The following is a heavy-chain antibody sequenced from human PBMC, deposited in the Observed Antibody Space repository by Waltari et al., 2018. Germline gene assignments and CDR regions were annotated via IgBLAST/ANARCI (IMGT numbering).Heavy chain of an antibody. V-gene: IGHV4-34*01. D-gene: IGHD3-10*01. Sequence: QVQLQQWGAGLLKPSETLSLTCAVYGGSFSGYYWSWIRQPPGKGLEWIGEINHSGSTNDTPSPKSRVTISVDTSKNQCALKLSSVTAADTAVYYCARGLFLAYGSGSYYFDYWGQGTLVTVSS. CDR1: GGSFSGYY. CDR3: ARGLFLAYGSGSYYFDY. CDR2: INHSGST. J-gene: IGHJ4*02.